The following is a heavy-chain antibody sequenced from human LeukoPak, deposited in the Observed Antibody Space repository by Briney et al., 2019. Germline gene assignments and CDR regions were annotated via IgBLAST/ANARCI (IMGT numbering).Heavy chain of an antibody. CDR2: ISGSSSYI. Sequence: GGSLRLSCAASGFTFNSYSVNWVRQAPGKGLEWVSSISGSSSYIYYADSLKGRFTISRDNARNSLYLQMNSLRAEDTAVYYCARITRDVYNYFDYWGQGTLVTVSS. CDR3: ARITRDVYNYFDY. CDR1: GFTFNSYS. V-gene: IGHV3-21*01. J-gene: IGHJ4*02. D-gene: IGHD5-24*01.